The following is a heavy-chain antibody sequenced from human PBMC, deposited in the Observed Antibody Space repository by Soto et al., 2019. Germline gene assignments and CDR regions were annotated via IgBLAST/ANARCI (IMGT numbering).Heavy chain of an antibody. CDR3: ARVSGYYYYYMDV. J-gene: IGHJ6*03. V-gene: IGHV1-8*01. CDR2: ISPDSGKT. Sequence: QAYLEQSGAEVKKPGASVKVSCKASGYSLTDNGITWVRQASGQGLEYVGWISPDSGKTDYAQKFQGRVTMTRDTSINTVYMELSSLISDDTAVYYCARVSGYYYYYMDVWGKGTTVTVSS. CDR1: GYSLTDNG.